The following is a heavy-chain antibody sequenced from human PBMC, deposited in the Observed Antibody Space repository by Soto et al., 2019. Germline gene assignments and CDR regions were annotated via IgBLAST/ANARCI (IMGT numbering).Heavy chain of an antibody. CDR2: ISGSGGST. CDR3: AKDRGLRFLEWLVLDY. CDR1: GFTFSSYA. D-gene: IGHD3-3*01. V-gene: IGHV3-23*01. Sequence: GGSLRLSCAASGFTFSSYAMSWVRQAPGKGLEWVSAISGSGGSTYYADSVKGRFTISRDNSKNTLYLQMNSLRAEDTAVYYCAKDRGLRFLEWLVLDYWGQGTLVTVSS. J-gene: IGHJ4*02.